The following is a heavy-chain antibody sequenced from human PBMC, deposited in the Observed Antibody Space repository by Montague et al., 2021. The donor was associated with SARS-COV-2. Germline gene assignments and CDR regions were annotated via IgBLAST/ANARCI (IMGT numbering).Heavy chain of an antibody. D-gene: IGHD4-23*01. CDR1: GGSISSGGYY. Sequence: TLSLTCTVSGGSISSGGYYWSWIRQHPGKGLEWIGYIYYSGSTYYNPSLKSRVTISVDTSMNQFSLKLSSVTAADTAVYYCASTYGGNLGYYYYYMDVWGKGTTVTVSS. J-gene: IGHJ6*03. CDR3: ASTYGGNLGYYYYYMDV. V-gene: IGHV4-31*03. CDR2: IYYSGST.